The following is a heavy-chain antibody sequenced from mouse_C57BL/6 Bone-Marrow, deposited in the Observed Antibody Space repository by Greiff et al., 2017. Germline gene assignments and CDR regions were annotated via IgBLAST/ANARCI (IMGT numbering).Heavy chain of an antibody. CDR3: ARTGDITTVVAPGFDY. V-gene: IGHV1-69*01. CDR2: IDPSDSYT. Sequence: QVQLKQSGAELVMPGASVKLSCKASGYTFTSYWMHWVKQRPGQGLEWIGEIDPSDSYTNYNQKFKGKSTLTVDKSSSTAYMQLSSLTSEDSAVYYCARTGDITTVVAPGFDYWGQGTTLTFSS. J-gene: IGHJ2*01. CDR1: GYTFTSYW. D-gene: IGHD1-1*01.